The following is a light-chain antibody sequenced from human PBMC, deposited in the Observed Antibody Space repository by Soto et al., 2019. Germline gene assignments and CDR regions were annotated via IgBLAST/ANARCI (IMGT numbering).Light chain of an antibody. V-gene: IGLV2-23*01. CDR2: EDS. Sequence: QSVLTQPASVSGSPGQSITISCTGTSSDFGSYNLVSWYQQHPGKAPKLMIYEDSKQPSGVSNRFSGSKSGNTASLTISGLQADDDADYYCCSYAGSSTYVFGTGTKVTVL. CDR3: CSYAGSSTYV. CDR1: SSDFGSYNL. J-gene: IGLJ1*01.